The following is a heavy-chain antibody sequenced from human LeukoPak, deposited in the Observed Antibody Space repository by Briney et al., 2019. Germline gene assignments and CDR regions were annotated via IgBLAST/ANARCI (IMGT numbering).Heavy chain of an antibody. V-gene: IGHV1-69*13. D-gene: IGHD3-9*01. CDR2: IIPIFGTA. Sequence: SVKVSCKASGGTFSSYAISWVRQAPGQGLEWMGGIIPIFGTANYAQKFQGRVTITADESTSTAYMELSSLRSEDTAVYYCAKGLYDILTGYYPHLKSYYYYGMDVWGKGTTVTVSS. CDR1: GGTFSSYA. J-gene: IGHJ6*04. CDR3: AKGLYDILTGYYPHLKSYYYYGMDV.